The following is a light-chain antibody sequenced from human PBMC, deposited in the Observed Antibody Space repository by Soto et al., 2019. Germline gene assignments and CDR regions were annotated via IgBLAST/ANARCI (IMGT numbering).Light chain of an antibody. V-gene: IGKV1-17*01. CDR2: AAV. CDR1: QGIRND. J-gene: IGKJ1*01. Sequence: DIQMTQSPSSLAASVGDRVTITCRASQGIRNDLGWDQQKPGKDPERLIYAAVSLQSGVPSRLSGSGSGTEFTLTISSLQPDDFATSDCLQHNSYPRTFGQGTNVEIK. CDR3: LQHNSYPRT.